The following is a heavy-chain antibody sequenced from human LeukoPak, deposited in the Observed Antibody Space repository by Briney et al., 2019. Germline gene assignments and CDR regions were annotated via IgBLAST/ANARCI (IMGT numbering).Heavy chain of an antibody. CDR1: GGSISSYY. Sequence: PSETLSLTCTVSGGSISSYYWSWIRQPAGKGLEWIGRIYTSGSTNYNPSLKGRVTMSVDTSKNQFSLKLSSVTAADTAVYYCARGQAGVVPADQSWFDPWGQGTLVTVSS. CDR2: IYTSGST. V-gene: IGHV4-4*07. D-gene: IGHD2-2*01. CDR3: ARGQAGVVPADQSWFDP. J-gene: IGHJ5*02.